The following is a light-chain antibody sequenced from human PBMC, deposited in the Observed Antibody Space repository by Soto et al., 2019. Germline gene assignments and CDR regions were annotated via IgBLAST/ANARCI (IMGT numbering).Light chain of an antibody. CDR1: QSVSSSY. V-gene: IGKV3-20*01. J-gene: IGKJ3*01. Sequence: EIVLTQSPGTLSLSPGERATLSCRASQSVSSSYLAWYRQRPGQAPRLLIYGASIRATGIPDRFSGSGSGTDFTLTISRLEPEDFAGFYCQQYGSSPSFGPGTKVDIK. CDR2: GAS. CDR3: QQYGSSPS.